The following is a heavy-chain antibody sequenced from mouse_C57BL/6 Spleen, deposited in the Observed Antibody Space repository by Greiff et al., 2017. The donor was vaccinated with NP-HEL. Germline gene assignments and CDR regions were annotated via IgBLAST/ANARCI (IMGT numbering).Heavy chain of an antibody. D-gene: IGHD2-5*01. J-gene: IGHJ4*01. V-gene: IGHV1-55*01. Sequence: QVQLQQPGAELVKPGASVKMSCKASGYTFTSYWINWVKQRPGQGLEWIGDIYPGSGSTNYNEKFKSKATLTVDTSSITAYMQLSSLTSEDSAVYYCARYAYSNYLNCACDYWGQGTSVTVSS. CDR2: IYPGSGST. CDR1: GYTFTSYW. CDR3: ARYAYSNYLNCACDY.